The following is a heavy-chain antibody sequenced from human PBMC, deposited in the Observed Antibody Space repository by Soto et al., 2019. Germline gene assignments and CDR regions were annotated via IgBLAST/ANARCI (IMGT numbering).Heavy chain of an antibody. CDR3: ARERELSDIGSSGYYYDY. D-gene: IGHD3-22*01. V-gene: IGHV4-30-4*01. Sequence: QVQLQESGPGLVKPSQTLSLTCTVSGGSISSGDYYWSWIRQPPGKGLEWIGYIYYSGSTYYNPSLKSRVTISVDTSKNQFSLKLSSVTAADTAVYYCARERELSDIGSSGYYYDYWGQGTLVTVSS. CDR2: IYYSGST. CDR1: GGSISSGDYY. J-gene: IGHJ4*02.